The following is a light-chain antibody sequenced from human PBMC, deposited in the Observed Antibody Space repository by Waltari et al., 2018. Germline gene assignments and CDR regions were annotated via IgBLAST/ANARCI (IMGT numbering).Light chain of an antibody. CDR1: SGHITNV. CDR2: VNSDGSH. CDR3: QTGGHGTWV. J-gene: IGLJ3*02. V-gene: IGLV4-69*01. Sequence: QLELTQSPSASASLGASVKLTCTLSSGHITNVVAWHQQQQQKGPRYLMKVNSDGSHSRGDEIPDRFSGSSSGAERYLTISSLQSEDEADYYCQTGGHGTWVFGGGTKLTVL.